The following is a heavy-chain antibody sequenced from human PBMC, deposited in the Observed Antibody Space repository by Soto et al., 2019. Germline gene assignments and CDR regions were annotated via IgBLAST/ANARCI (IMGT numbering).Heavy chain of an antibody. CDR1: GFTFSSYA. Sequence: GGSLRLSCIASGFTFSSYAMHWVRQAPGKGLEWVAVISYDGSNKYYADSVKGRFTISRDNSKNTLYLQMNSLRAEDTAVYYCARDHSPQLYFDYWGQGTLVTVSS. V-gene: IGHV3-30-3*01. CDR2: ISYDGSNK. D-gene: IGHD2-2*01. J-gene: IGHJ4*02. CDR3: ARDHSPQLYFDY.